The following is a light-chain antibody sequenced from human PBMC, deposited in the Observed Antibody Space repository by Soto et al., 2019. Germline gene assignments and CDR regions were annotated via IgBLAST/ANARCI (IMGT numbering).Light chain of an antibody. J-gene: IGLJ3*02. Sequence: ALTQPPSASGSPGQSVTISCTGTSSDVGGYNYVSWYQQHPGKAPKLMIYEVSRRPSGVPDRFSGSKSGNTASLTVSGLQAADEADYCGDSDAGSNNVRVFGGGTQLTV. CDR3: DSDAGSNNVRV. V-gene: IGLV2-8*01. CDR2: EVS. CDR1: SSDVGGYNY.